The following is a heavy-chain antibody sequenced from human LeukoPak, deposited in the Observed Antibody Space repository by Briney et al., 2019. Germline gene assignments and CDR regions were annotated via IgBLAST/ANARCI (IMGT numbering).Heavy chain of an antibody. Sequence: GGSLRLSCAASGFTFSSHWMHWVRQAPGKGLVWVSRINSDGSSTGYAGSVKGRFTISRDNAKNTLYLQMNSLRAEDTALYYCARVSDYYNGVDVWGQGTSVTVSS. V-gene: IGHV3-74*01. CDR1: GFTFSSHW. J-gene: IGHJ6*02. CDR2: INSDGSST. CDR3: ARVSDYYNGVDV.